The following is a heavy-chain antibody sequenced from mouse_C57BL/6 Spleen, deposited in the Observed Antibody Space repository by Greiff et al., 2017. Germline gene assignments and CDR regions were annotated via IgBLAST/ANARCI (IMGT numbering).Heavy chain of an antibody. CDR2: IDPNSGGT. V-gene: IGHV1-72*01. CDR3: ASGHDYDGYYYAMDY. Sequence: VQLQQPGAELVKPGASVKLSCKASGYTFTSYWMHWVKQRPGRGLEWIGRIDPNSGGTKYNEKFKSKATLTVDKPSSPAYMQLSSLTSEDSAVYYCASGHDYDGYYYAMDYWGQGTSVTVSS. J-gene: IGHJ4*01. CDR1: GYTFTSYW. D-gene: IGHD2-4*01.